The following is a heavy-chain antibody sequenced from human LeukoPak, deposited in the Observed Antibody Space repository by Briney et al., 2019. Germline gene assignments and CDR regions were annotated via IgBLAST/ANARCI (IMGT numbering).Heavy chain of an antibody. CDR3: AKDRVEGKQWLAQFDS. J-gene: IGHJ4*02. D-gene: IGHD6-19*01. V-gene: IGHV3-30*18. Sequence: GGSLRLSCAASGFIFSSYAMYWVRQAPGKGLEWVAVISYDGSNKYYGDSVKGRFTISRDNSKSTLYLQTSTLRVEDAAVYYCAKDRVEGKQWLAQFDSWGQGTLVAVSS. CDR1: GFIFSSYA. CDR2: ISYDGSNK.